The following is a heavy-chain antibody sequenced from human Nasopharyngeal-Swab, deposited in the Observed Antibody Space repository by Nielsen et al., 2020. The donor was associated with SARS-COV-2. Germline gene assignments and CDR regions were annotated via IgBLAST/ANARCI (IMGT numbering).Heavy chain of an antibody. V-gene: IGHV3-9*01. CDR3: AKARRTDTYGYECFDS. CDR2: ITWNSGNK. Sequence: SLRLSCAASGFTFENYAMHWVRQPQGKGLEWVSGITWNSGNKGYAESVQGRFTISRDNAKNSLYLQMNSLRAEDTALYYCAKARRTDTYGYECFDSWGQGTLVTVSS. D-gene: IGHD5-18*01. CDR1: GFTFENYA. J-gene: IGHJ4*02.